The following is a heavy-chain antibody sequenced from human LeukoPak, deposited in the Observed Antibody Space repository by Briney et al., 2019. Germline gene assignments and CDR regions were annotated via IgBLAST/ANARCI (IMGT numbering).Heavy chain of an antibody. Sequence: GGSLRLSCAASAFSFSNYNMNWVRQAPGKGLEWVSSITSSGSYIYYADSVKGRFTISRDNAKNSLYLQLNSLRAEDTAVYYCAKSGLNRFDYWGLGTLVTVSS. CDR2: ITSSGSYI. CDR3: AKSGLNRFDY. J-gene: IGHJ4*02. D-gene: IGHD2-15*01. V-gene: IGHV3-21*04. CDR1: AFSFSNYN.